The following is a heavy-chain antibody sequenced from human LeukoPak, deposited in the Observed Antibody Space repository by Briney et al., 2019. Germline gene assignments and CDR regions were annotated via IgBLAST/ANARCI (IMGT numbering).Heavy chain of an antibody. J-gene: IGHJ4*02. V-gene: IGHV3-74*01. CDR3: AKDTLIKAVAGMFDY. CDR1: GFTFSTNW. Sequence: GGSLRLSCAASGFTFSTNWMYWVRQAPGKGLVWVSRINSDGRSIGYADSVKGRFTISRDNAYNTLYLQMNSLRAEDTAVYYCAKDTLIKAVAGMFDYWGQGTLVTVSS. D-gene: IGHD6-19*01. CDR2: INSDGRSI.